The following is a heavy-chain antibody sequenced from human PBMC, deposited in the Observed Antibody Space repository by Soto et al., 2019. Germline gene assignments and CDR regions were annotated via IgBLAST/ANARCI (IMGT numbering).Heavy chain of an antibody. V-gene: IGHV3-23*01. Sequence: GGSLRLSCAASGFTFSSYAMSWVRQAPGKGLEWVSAISGSGGSTYYADSVKGRFTISRDNSKNTLYLQMNSLRAEGTAVYYCAKDLLYSVLTYYYYGMDVWGQGTTVTVSS. CDR2: ISGSGGST. J-gene: IGHJ6*02. CDR1: GFTFSSYA. D-gene: IGHD2-8*02. CDR3: AKDLLYSVLTYYYYGMDV.